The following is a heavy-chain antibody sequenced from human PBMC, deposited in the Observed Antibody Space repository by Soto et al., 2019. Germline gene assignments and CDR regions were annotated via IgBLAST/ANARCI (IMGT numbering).Heavy chain of an antibody. Sequence: QVQLQESGPGLVKPSQTLSLTCTVSGGSISSGGTGSYWTGIRQLPGKGLEWIGYIYYTGNTYYNPSLKSRPTISIDTSEIQFSLKLTSVTAADTAVYFCASGHDAYKVRYWGQGTLVTVSS. D-gene: IGHD1-1*01. V-gene: IGHV4-31*03. CDR1: GGSISSGGTGSY. CDR3: ASGHDAYKVRY. CDR2: IYYTGNT. J-gene: IGHJ4*02.